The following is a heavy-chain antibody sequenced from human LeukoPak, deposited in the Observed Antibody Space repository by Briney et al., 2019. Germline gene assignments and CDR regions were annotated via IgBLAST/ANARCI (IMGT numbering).Heavy chain of an antibody. CDR3: AKGPLTEVAGTTWDY. D-gene: IGHD6-19*01. J-gene: IGHJ4*02. Sequence: PGGSLRLSCAASGFTFSSYAMTWVRQAPGKGLEWVSAISGSGGSTYYADSVKGRFTISRDNSKNTLYVQMNSLRAEDTAVYYCAKGPLTEVAGTTWDYWGQGTLVTVSS. V-gene: IGHV3-23*01. CDR1: GFTFSSYA. CDR2: ISGSGGST.